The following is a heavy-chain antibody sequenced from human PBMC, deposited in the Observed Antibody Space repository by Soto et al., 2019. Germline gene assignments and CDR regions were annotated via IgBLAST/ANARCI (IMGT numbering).Heavy chain of an antibody. D-gene: IGHD5-18*01. CDR2: ISAYNGNT. CDR1: GYTFTSYG. V-gene: IGHV1-18*01. J-gene: IGHJ4*02. Sequence: QVQLVQSGAEVKKPGASVKVSCKASGYTFTSYGISWVRQAPGQGLEWMGWISAYNGNTNYAQKLQGRVTMTTDTFTSTAYMVLMSLRSDDTAVYYCASSLLVGYGLEGETDWGQGTLVTVSS. CDR3: ASSLLVGYGLEGETD.